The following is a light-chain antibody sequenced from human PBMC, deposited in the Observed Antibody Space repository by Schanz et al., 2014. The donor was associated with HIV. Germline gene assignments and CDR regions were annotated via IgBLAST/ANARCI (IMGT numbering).Light chain of an antibody. CDR3: CSCTNTNTWV. V-gene: IGLV2-14*01. CDR2: DVN. CDR1: SSDIGGYNS. J-gene: IGLJ3*02. Sequence: QSALTQPASVSGSPGQSITISCTGTSSDIGGYNSVSWYQQNPGKAPKLMLFDVNNRPSGVSNRFSGSKSGNTASLTISGLQAEDEGDYYCCSCTNTNTWVFGGGTKLTVL.